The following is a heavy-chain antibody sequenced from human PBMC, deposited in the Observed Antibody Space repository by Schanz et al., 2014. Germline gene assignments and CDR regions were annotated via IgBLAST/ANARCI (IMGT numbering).Heavy chain of an antibody. Sequence: VQVVESGGGLVQPGGSLRLSCAASGFSFSDYYMSWIRQAPGKGLEWISFINTGSNYINYADSVKGRFTISRDNTKNSLFLQLNSLRADDTAVYYCARNRGSGGQNWYFDLWGRATLVTVSS. D-gene: IGHD1-26*01. CDR3: ARNRGSGGQNWYFDL. J-gene: IGHJ2*01. V-gene: IGHV3-11*05. CDR2: INTGSNYI. CDR1: GFSFSDYY.